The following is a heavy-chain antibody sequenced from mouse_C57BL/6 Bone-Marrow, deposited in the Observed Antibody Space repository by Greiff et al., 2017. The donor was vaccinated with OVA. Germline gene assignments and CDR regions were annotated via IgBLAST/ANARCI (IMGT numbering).Heavy chain of an antibody. CDR3: AQSWVNTTVPWYFDD. V-gene: IGHV3-6*01. D-gene: IGHD1-1*01. Sequence: EVKLLESGPGLVKPSQSLSLTCSVTGYSITSGYYWNWIRQFPGNKLEWMGYISYDGSNNYNPSLKNRISITRDTSKNQFFLKLNSVTTEDTATYYCAQSWVNTTVPWYFDDWGTGTTVTVSS. CDR2: ISYDGSN. J-gene: IGHJ1*03. CDR1: GYSITSGYY.